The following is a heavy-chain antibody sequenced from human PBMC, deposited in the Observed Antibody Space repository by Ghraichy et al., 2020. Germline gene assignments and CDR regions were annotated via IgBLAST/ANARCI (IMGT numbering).Heavy chain of an antibody. V-gene: IGHV1-69*13. J-gene: IGHJ6*03. D-gene: IGHD2-2*01. CDR1: GGTFSSYA. CDR3: ARSRSYCSSTSCPLDYYYYYYMDV. CDR2: IIPIFGTA. Sequence: SVKVSCKASGGTFSSYAISWVRQAPGQGLEWMGGIIPIFGTANYAQKFQGRVTITADESTSTAYMELSSLRSEDTAVYYCARSRSYCSSTSCPLDYYYYYYMDVWGKGTTVTVSS.